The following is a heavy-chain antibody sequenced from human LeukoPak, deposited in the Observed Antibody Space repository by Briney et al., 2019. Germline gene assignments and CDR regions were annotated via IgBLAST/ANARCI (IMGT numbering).Heavy chain of an antibody. Sequence: SETLSLTCTVSGGSISSYYWSWIRQPPGKGLEWIGYIYYSGSTNYNPSLKSRVTISVDTSKNQFSLKLSSVTAADTAVYYCARVGEGLGYFDWLMEYWGQGTLVTVSS. D-gene: IGHD3-9*01. J-gene: IGHJ4*02. CDR1: GGSISSYY. CDR2: IYYSGST. V-gene: IGHV4-59*01. CDR3: ARVGEGLGYFDWLMEY.